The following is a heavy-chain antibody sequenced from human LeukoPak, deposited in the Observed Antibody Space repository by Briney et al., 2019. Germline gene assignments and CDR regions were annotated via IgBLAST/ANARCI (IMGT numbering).Heavy chain of an antibody. J-gene: IGHJ4*02. CDR2: IYHSGST. CDR1: GYSISSGYY. Sequence: SETLSLTCTVSGYSISSGYYWGWIRQPPGKGLEWIGSIYHSGSTYYNPSLKSRVTILVDTSKNQFSLKLISVTAADTAVYYCAREDTGGLDYWGQGILVTVSP. CDR3: AREDTGGLDY. V-gene: IGHV4-38-2*02. D-gene: IGHD2-8*02.